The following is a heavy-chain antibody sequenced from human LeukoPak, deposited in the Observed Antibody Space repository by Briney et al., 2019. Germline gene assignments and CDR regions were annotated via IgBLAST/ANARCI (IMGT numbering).Heavy chain of an antibody. CDR1: GLTFNSNY. Sequence: GGSLRLSCAASGLTFNSNYMSWVRQAPGKGLEWVSVIYSGGSAYYADSVKGRFTISRDNSKNTLYLQMNSLGADDTAIYYCTGYGLDYWGQGTLVTVSS. D-gene: IGHD5-18*01. J-gene: IGHJ4*02. CDR2: IYSGGSA. V-gene: IGHV3-53*01. CDR3: TGYGLDY.